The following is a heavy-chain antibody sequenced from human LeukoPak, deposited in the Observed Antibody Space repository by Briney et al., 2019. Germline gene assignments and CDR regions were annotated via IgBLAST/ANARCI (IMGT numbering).Heavy chain of an antibody. CDR2: ISSSSSYI. Sequence: GGSLRLSCAASGFTFSSYSMNWVRQAPGKGLEWVSSISSSSSYIYYADSVKGRFTISRDNAKNSLYLQMNSLRAEDTAVYYCARSSGNYLYFDYWGHGTLVTVSS. D-gene: IGHD3-22*01. CDR3: ARSSGNYLYFDY. V-gene: IGHV3-21*01. CDR1: GFTFSSYS. J-gene: IGHJ4*01.